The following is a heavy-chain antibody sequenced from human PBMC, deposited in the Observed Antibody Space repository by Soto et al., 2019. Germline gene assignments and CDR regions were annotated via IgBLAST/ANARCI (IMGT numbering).Heavy chain of an antibody. V-gene: IGHV1-69*13. D-gene: IGHD5-12*01. J-gene: IGHJ6*02. Sequence: ASVKVSCKASGGTFSSYAISWVRQAPGQGLEWMGGIIPIFGTANYAQKFQGRVTITADESTSTAYMELSSLRSEDTAVYYCARVTVLMATINYYCYGMAVRGQRTTDTGSS. CDR3: ARVTVLMATINYYCYGMAV. CDR1: GGTFSSYA. CDR2: IIPIFGTA.